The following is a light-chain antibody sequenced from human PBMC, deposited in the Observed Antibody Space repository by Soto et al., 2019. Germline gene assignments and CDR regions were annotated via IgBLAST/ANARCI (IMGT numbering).Light chain of an antibody. J-gene: IGLJ1*01. CDR3: QSYDSSLGGSGV. Sequence: QSVLTQPPSVSGAPGQRVTISCTGSSSNIGAGYDVHWYQQLPGTAPKLLIYGNTNRPSGVPDRFSGSKSGTSASLAITGLQAEDEADYYCQSYDSSLGGSGVSGTGTKLTVL. CDR1: SSNIGAGYD. V-gene: IGLV1-40*01. CDR2: GNT.